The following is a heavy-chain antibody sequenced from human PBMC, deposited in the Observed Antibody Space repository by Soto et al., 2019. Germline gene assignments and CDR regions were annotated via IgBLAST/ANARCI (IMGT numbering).Heavy chain of an antibody. V-gene: IGHV3-33*01. CDR1: GFNFSSYV. CDR2: IWYAGGNK. D-gene: IGHD6-19*01. CDR3: ARDGQWLPRDGLRSSYYFDY. Sequence: QVQLVESGGGVVQPGRSLRLSCAASGFNFSSYVMHWVRQAPGKGLEWVAVIWYAGGNKYYEDSVKGRFTISRDNSKNTLYLQMNSLRAEDTAVYYCARDGQWLPRDGLRSSYYFDYWGQGTLVTVSS. J-gene: IGHJ4*02.